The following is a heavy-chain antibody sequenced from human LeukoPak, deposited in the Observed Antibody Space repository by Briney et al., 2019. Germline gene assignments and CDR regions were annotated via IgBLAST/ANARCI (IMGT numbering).Heavy chain of an antibody. CDR3: ASAYTYVRLGDH. J-gene: IGHJ4*02. CDR1: GLSFSNYW. V-gene: IGHV3-74*01. D-gene: IGHD3-10*02. Sequence: PGRSLRLSCAVSGLSFSNYWMHWVRQAPGKGLMWVARTNLHVTAVDYADPVRGRFTISRDNSKNMLFLQMNSLRVEDTAVYYCASAYTYVRLGDHWGQGTLVTVSP. CDR2: TNLHVTAV.